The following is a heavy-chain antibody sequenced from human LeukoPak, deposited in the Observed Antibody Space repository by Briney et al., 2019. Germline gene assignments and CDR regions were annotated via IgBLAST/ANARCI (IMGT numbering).Heavy chain of an antibody. D-gene: IGHD6-13*01. J-gene: IGHJ4*02. V-gene: IGHV3-21*01. CDR3: ARVDSSSWYGDFDY. Sequence: GGSLRLSCAASGFTFSDYNMRWIRQAPGKGLEGVSSISSSSSYIYYADSVKGRFTISRDNAKNSLYLQMNSLRAEDTAVYYCARVDSSSWYGDFDYWGQGTLVTVSS. CDR1: GFTFSDYN. CDR2: ISSSSSYI.